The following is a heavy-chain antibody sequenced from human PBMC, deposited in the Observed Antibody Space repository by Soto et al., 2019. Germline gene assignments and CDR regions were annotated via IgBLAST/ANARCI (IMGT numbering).Heavy chain of an antibody. CDR3: ARGDGDYHDGNGYLGRH. J-gene: IGHJ4*02. CDR1: GFTFSSYW. CDR2: IKSDGSGA. D-gene: IGHD3-22*01. Sequence: EVKLVESRGDLVQPGGSLRLSCAASGFTFSSYWMHWVRQAPGKGLVWVSRIKSDGSGAIYADSVKGRFTVSRDNAKNTLYLLMNSLSTEDTAVYYCARGDGDYHDGNGYLGRHWGQGTLVTVSS. V-gene: IGHV3-74*01.